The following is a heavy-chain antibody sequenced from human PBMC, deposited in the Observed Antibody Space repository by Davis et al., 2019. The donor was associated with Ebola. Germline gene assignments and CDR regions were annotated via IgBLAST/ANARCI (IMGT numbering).Heavy chain of an antibody. CDR3: ARGMVGGYYYYYGMDV. CDR2: IIPIFGTA. V-gene: IGHV1-69*13. J-gene: IGHJ6*02. CDR1: GGTFSSYA. Sequence: SVKVSRKASGGTFSSYAISWVRQAPGQGLEWMGGIIPIFGTANYAQKFQGRVTITADESTSTAYMELSSLRSEDTAVYYCARGMVGGYYYYYGMDVWGQGTTVTVSS. D-gene: IGHD2-15*01.